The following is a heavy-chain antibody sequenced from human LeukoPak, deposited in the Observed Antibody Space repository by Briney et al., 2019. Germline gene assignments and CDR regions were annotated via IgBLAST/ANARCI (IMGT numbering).Heavy chain of an antibody. CDR3: ARHDGRGSGWSRLHDY. J-gene: IGHJ4*02. V-gene: IGHV4-39*01. Sequence: SETLSLTRSVSGGSMSSGSYYWGWIRQPPGKGLEWIGSIYYSGSTYYNPSLKSRVTISVDTPKNQFSLMFSSVTAAHPAVYYCARHDGRGSGWSRLHDYWGQGTLVTVSS. D-gene: IGHD6-19*01. CDR1: GGSMSSGSYY. CDR2: IYYSGST.